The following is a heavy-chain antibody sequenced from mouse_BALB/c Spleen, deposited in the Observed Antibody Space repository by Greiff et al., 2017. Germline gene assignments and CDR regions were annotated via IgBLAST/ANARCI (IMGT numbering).Heavy chain of an antibody. D-gene: IGHD1-1*01. J-gene: IGHJ3*01. Sequence: VQLQQSGPGLVKPSQSLSLTCTVTGYSITSDYAWNWIRQFPGNKLEWMGYISYSGSTSYNPSLKSRISITRDTSKNQFFLQLQSLTTEDTATYYCAREDGSSYLFAYWGEGTLVTVSA. V-gene: IGHV3-2*02. CDR2: ISYSGST. CDR1: GYSITSDYA. CDR3: AREDGSSYLFAY.